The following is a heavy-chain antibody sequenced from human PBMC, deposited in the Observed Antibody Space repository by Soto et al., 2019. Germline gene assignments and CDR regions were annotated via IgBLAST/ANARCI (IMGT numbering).Heavy chain of an antibody. CDR1: GFTFSMYS. CDR3: ARDHLILPAHDFFYGSDV. Sequence: DVHLVESGGGLVQPGQSLRLSCEVSGFTFSMYSMSWVRQAPGKGLEWVAKIPQEGGDGHYLDSVKGRFFISRDNARNSVYLLMNSLRGEDTAISYCARDHLILPAHDFFYGSDVWGKGATVTVSS. V-gene: IGHV3-7*03. CDR2: IPQEGGDG. D-gene: IGHD2-21*02. J-gene: IGHJ6*04.